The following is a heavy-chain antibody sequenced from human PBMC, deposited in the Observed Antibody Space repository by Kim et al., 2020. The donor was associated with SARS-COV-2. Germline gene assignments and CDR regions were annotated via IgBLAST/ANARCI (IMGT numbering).Heavy chain of an antibody. Sequence: SQTFQVRVTLTRDTSASTVYMELSSLRSEDTAVYYCARDRGDGYMGYFDYWGQGTLVTVSS. J-gene: IGHJ4*02. CDR3: ARDRGDGYMGYFDY. D-gene: IGHD3-10*01. V-gene: IGHV1-3*01.